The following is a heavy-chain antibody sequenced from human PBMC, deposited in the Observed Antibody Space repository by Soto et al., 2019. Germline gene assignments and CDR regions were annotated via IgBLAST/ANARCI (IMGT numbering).Heavy chain of an antibody. CDR1: GGSISNYY. J-gene: IGHJ6*02. CDR2: IDTSGST. Sequence: SETLSLTCTVSGGSISNYYCNWIRQPAGKGLEWIGRIDTSGSTNYNPSLKSRVTLSVDTSKNQFSVRLNSVTASDTAVYYCAPLSVSLSGPYGIHVWGQGTTVTVSS. D-gene: IGHD2-15*01. CDR3: APLSVSLSGPYGIHV. V-gene: IGHV4-4*07.